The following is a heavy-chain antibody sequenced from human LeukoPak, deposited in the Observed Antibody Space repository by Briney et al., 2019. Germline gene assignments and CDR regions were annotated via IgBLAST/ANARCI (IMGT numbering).Heavy chain of an antibody. CDR3: ARLYGEADY. CDR1: GYRFTTYW. Sequence: GESLKISCKGSGYRFTTYWIGWVRQMPGKGLEWMGIIYPSDSDTRYSPSFQGQVTISADKSISTAYLQWNSVKASDTAMYYCARLYGEADYWGQGTLVTVSS. V-gene: IGHV5-51*01. J-gene: IGHJ4*02. D-gene: IGHD4-17*01. CDR2: IYPSDSDT.